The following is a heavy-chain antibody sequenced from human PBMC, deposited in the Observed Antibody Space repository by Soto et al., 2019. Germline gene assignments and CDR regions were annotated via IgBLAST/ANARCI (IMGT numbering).Heavy chain of an antibody. CDR2: MNPNSGNT. CDR1: GYTFTSYD. Sequence: QVQLVQSGAEVKKPGASVKVSCKASGYTFTSYDINWVRQATGQGLEWMGGMNPNSGNTGYAQKVQGRVTMTRNTSISTAYMELSSLRSEDTAVYYCARGLILDIRVYMDVWGKGTTVTDSS. CDR3: ARGLILDIRVYMDV. J-gene: IGHJ6*03. D-gene: IGHD3-9*01. V-gene: IGHV1-8*01.